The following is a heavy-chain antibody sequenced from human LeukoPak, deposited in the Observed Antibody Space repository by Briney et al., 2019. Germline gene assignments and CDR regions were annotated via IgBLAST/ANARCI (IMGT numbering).Heavy chain of an antibody. J-gene: IGHJ5*02. Sequence: GGSLRLSCAASGFTFSSYSMNWVRQAPGKGLVWVSRISSDGSSTRYADSVKGRFTISRDNAKNTLNLQMNSLRAEDTAVYYCARGVNGDSRFDPWGQGTLVTVSS. CDR1: GFTFSSYS. CDR3: ARGVNGDSRFDP. CDR2: ISSDGSST. D-gene: IGHD4-17*01. V-gene: IGHV3-74*01.